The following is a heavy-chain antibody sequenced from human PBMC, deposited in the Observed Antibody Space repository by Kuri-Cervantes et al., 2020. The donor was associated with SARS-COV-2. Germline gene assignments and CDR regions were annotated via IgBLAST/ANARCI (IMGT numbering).Heavy chain of an antibody. CDR2: ISNDGYNR. J-gene: IGHJ6*02. CDR3: AKMGDNYIKGDYGSEV. Sequence: GESLKISCVASGFSFSRFPMHWVRHAPGRGLEWVALISNDGYNRFYADFLKGRFTISRDNSKNTLHLDMNSLRPEDTGVYYCAKMGDNYIKGDYGSEVWGQGITVTVSS. V-gene: IGHV3-30*18. D-gene: IGHD3-16*01. CDR1: GFSFSRFP.